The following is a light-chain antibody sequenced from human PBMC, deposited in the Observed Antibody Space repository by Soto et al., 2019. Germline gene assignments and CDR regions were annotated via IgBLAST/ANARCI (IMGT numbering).Light chain of an antibody. J-gene: IGKJ1*01. CDR2: GAS. V-gene: IGKV3-20*01. Sequence: EIVLTQSPGTLSLSPGERATLSCRASQSVNRNFLAWFQHKPGQAPRLLIYGASSRATGIPDRFSGSGSGTDVTLTISRLEPEDFAVYFCQQYDSSPWTFGQGTKVEIK. CDR1: QSVNRNF. CDR3: QQYDSSPWT.